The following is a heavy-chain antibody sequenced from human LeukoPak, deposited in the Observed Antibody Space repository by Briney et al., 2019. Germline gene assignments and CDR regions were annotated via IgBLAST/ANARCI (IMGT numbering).Heavy chain of an antibody. J-gene: IGHJ6*03. CDR3: ARDVPIFGVVSYYYYMDV. CDR1: GDSISYGSYY. Sequence: SETLSLTCTVSGDSISYGSYYWSWIRQPAGKGLEWIGRTYTGGNTNYNPSLKSRVTISVDTSKNQFSLELSSVTAADTAVYYCARDVPIFGVVSYYYYMDVWGQGTTVTVS. D-gene: IGHD3-3*01. V-gene: IGHV4-61*02. CDR2: TYTGGNT.